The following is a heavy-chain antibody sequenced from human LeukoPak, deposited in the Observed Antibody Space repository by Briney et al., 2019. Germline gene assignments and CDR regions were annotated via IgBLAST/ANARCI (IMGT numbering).Heavy chain of an antibody. V-gene: IGHV4-59*10. CDR3: ARGSGYTYGYPFDS. Sequence: SETLSLTCAVYGGSFSGYYWSWLRQPAGKGLEWIGRIYTSGSTNYNPSLKSRVTMSVDTSKNQFSLKLSSVTAADTAVYYCARGSGYTYGYPFDSWGQGTLVTVSS. J-gene: IGHJ4*02. CDR1: GGSFSGYY. D-gene: IGHD5-18*01. CDR2: IYTSGST.